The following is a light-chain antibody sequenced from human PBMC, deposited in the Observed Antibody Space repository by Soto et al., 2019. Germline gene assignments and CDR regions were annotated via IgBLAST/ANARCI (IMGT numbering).Light chain of an antibody. CDR1: QGIGNY. CDR2: AAS. J-gene: IGKJ1*01. Sequence: DIQMTQSPSSLSASLGDRVTITCRASQGIGNYLAWYQLQPGKVPKLLIYAASTLQSGVPSRFSGSGSGTDCTLTISSLQPEDVATSFCQKYNSAPRTFGQGTKVEI. V-gene: IGKV1-27*01. CDR3: QKYNSAPRT.